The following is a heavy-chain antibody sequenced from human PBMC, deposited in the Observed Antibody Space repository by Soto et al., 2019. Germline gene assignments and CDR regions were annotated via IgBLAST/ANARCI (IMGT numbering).Heavy chain of an antibody. CDR1: GDSIRIASYS. CDR3: AKGRGTRRGAFDV. D-gene: IGHD3-10*01. CDR2: ITHQGFT. V-gene: IGHV4-30-2*01. Sequence: QLQLQESGSGLVKTSQTLSLTCAVSGDSIRIASYSWSWIRQPPGKGLEWVAYITHQGFTYFNPSLKSRLFISVDTSKNQVSLPLTSVTAADTAVYYCAKGRGTRRGAFDVWGRGAMVTVSS. J-gene: IGHJ3*01.